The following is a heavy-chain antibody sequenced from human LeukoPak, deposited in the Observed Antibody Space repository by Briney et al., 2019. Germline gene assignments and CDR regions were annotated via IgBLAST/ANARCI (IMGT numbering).Heavy chain of an antibody. J-gene: IGHJ6*03. Sequence: SETLSLTCTVPGGSISSTSYYWGWIRQPPGKGLEWIGSIYYSGSTSYNPSLRSRVTISVDTSKDQFSLKLSSVAAADPAVYYCARTQYSTSPEGYYYYYMDVWGKGTTLTVSS. CDR3: ARTQYSTSPEGYYYYYMDV. D-gene: IGHD6-6*01. V-gene: IGHV4-39*01. CDR1: GGSISSTSYY. CDR2: IYYSGST.